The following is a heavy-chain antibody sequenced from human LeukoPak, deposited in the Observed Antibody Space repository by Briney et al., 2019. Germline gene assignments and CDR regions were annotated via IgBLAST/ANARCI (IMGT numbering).Heavy chain of an antibody. V-gene: IGHV4-4*07. D-gene: IGHD6-13*01. Sequence: PSGTLSLTCTVSGGSISSYYWSWIRQPAGKGLEWIGRIYTSGNTNYKPSLKSRVTMSVDTSKNEFSLKLSSVTAADTAVYYCASGSSSWWTYDYWGQGTLVTVSS. CDR2: IYTSGNT. CDR1: GGSISSYY. CDR3: ASGSSSWWTYDY. J-gene: IGHJ4*02.